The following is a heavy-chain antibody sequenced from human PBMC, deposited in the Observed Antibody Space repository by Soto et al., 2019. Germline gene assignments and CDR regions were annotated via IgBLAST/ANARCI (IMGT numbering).Heavy chain of an antibody. V-gene: IGHV1-58*01. CDR2: IVVASGNT. D-gene: IGHD2-15*01. CDR3: AALGGVVDHYGMDV. Sequence: QMELVQSGPEVKKPGTSVNVSCKASGFAFRTSAVQWVRQARGERLEWIGWIVVASGNTYYPQKFQERVTLTRDMSTSPAYMELSSLRAEDTALYYCAALGGVVDHYGMDVWGQGTTVIVSS. J-gene: IGHJ6*02. CDR1: GFAFRTSA.